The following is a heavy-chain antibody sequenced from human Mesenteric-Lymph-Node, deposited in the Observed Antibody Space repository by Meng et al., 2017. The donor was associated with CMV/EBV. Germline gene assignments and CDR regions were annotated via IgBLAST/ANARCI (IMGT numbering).Heavy chain of an antibody. J-gene: IGHJ4*02. CDR2: ISSSGSTI. D-gene: IGHD1/OR15-1a*01. Sequence: GGSLRLSCAASGFTFSTYAMSWVRQAPGKGLEWVSYISSSGSTIYYADSVKGRFTISRDNAKNSLYLQMNSLRAEDTAVYYCARRGVYNWNIPAPDYWGQGTLVTVSS. CDR3: ARRGVYNWNIPAPDY. V-gene: IGHV3-11*01. CDR1: GFTFSTYA.